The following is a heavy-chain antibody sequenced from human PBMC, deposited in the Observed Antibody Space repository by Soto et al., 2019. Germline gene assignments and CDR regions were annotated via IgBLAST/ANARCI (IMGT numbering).Heavy chain of an antibody. V-gene: IGHV4-59*08. CDR3: ARHNYGSGSTYFDY. J-gene: IGHJ4*02. Sequence: LETLSLTCPVSGGSISSYYWSWIRQPPGKGLEWIGYIYYSGSTNYNPSLKSRVTISVDTSKNQFSLKLNSMTAADTAVYYCARHNYGSGSTYFDYWGQGTLVTVSS. D-gene: IGHD3-10*01. CDR1: GGSISSYY. CDR2: IYYSGST.